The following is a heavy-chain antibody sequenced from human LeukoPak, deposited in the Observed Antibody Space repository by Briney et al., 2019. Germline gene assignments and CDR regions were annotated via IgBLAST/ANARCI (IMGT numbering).Heavy chain of an antibody. J-gene: IGHJ4*02. Sequence: SETLSLTCAVYGGSFSGYFWSWIRQSPEKGLEWIGEITHSGGPDYNPSLNSRVTISVDTSRNQFSLKLSSVTAADTAVYYCVREREQRDKRRYATGYDYWGQGTLVTVSS. CDR2: ITHSGGP. D-gene: IGHD6-19*01. CDR3: VREREQRDKRRYATGYDY. CDR1: GGSFSGYF. V-gene: IGHV4-34*01.